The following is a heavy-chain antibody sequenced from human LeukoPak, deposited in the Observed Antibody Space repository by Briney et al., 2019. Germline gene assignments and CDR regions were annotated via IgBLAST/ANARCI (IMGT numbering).Heavy chain of an antibody. CDR3: ARGPSGYHNT. D-gene: IGHD5-12*01. V-gene: IGHV3-7*01. CDR1: GITFSSYW. J-gene: IGHJ4*02. Sequence: PGGSLRLSCAASGITFSSYWMNWVRQAPGKGLEWVANIKQDGSEKYYVDSVKGRFTVSRDNAKNSLYLQMNSLRAEDTAVYYCARGPSGYHNTGGQGTLVTVSS. CDR2: IKQDGSEK.